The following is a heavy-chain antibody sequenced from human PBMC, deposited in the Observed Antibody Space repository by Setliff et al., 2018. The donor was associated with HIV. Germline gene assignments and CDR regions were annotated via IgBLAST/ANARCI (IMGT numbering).Heavy chain of an antibody. J-gene: IGHJ4*02. CDR3: ARRSGWSLDY. V-gene: IGHV4-39*07. Sequence: SETLSLTCNVSVGSFTNTNYYWGWIRQPPGKGLEWIGEIIHSGSTNYNPSLKSRVTISVDTSKNQFSLKLSSVTAADTAVYYCARRSGWSLDYWGQGTLVTVSS. D-gene: IGHD6-19*01. CDR2: IIHSGST. CDR1: VGSFTNTNYY.